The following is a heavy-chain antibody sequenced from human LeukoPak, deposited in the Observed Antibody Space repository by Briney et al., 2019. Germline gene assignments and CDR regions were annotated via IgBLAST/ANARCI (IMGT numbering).Heavy chain of an antibody. J-gene: IGHJ6*02. D-gene: IGHD4/OR15-4a*01. CDR2: VYYSGTT. Sequence: PSETLSLTCTVSGGSISYYYWSWIRQSPGKALEWIGYVYYSGTTNYNPSLKSRVTISVDTSKNQFSLQRRSVTAADTAVYYCAREDPQTRVPEGMDVWGQGTTVTVSS. V-gene: IGHV4-59*01. CDR1: GGSISYYY. CDR3: AREDPQTRVPEGMDV.